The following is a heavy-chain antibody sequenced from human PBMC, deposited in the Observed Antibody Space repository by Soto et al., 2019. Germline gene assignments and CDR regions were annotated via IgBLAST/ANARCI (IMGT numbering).Heavy chain of an antibody. V-gene: IGHV3-30-3*01. CDR1: GFTFSTYA. Sequence: QVQVVESGGGVVQPGGSLRLSCAASGFTFSTYAMHWVRQPPGKGPDWVAFISPDGSNEYYADSVKGRFTISTDNSKKTLYLQMNSLRPEDTDVYCCVSRGISAFDHWGQGTLVTVSS. CDR3: VSRGISAFDH. D-gene: IGHD1-1*01. J-gene: IGHJ4*02. CDR2: ISPDGSNE.